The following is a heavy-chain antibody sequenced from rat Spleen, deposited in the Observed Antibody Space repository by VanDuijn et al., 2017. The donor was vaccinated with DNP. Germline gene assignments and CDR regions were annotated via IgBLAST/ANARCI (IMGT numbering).Heavy chain of an antibody. Sequence: EVQLVESGGGLVQPGRSLKLSCAVSGFTFSNYYMAWVRQAPTKGLEWVATISYNGGTPYYRDSVKGRFTISRDNAKNTQYLQMDSLRSDDTATYYCARGADGFDYWGQGASVTVSS. CDR2: ISYNGGTP. D-gene: IGHD1-6*01. V-gene: IGHV5-7*01. CDR3: ARGADGFDY. CDR1: GFTFSNYY. J-gene: IGHJ4*01.